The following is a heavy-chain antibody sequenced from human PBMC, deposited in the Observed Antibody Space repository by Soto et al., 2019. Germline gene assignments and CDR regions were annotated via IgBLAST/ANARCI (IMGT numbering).Heavy chain of an antibody. D-gene: IGHD1-26*01. Sequence: QVQLVQSGAEVKQPGASVKVSCKASGFTFSSYYMHWVRQAPGQGLEWMGLINPSGVSTKYAQKFQGRVTLAGDTSTSTVSMELSSLRSEETAVYYCASDNSESNSWWFDPWGQGTLVTVSS. V-gene: IGHV1-46*01. CDR1: GFTFSSYY. CDR2: INPSGVST. J-gene: IGHJ5*02. CDR3: ASDNSESNSWWFDP.